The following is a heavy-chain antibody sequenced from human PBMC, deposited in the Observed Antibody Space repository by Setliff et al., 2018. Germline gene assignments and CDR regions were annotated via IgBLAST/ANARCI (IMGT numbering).Heavy chain of an antibody. V-gene: IGHV4-59*01. CDR2: IHYSGST. D-gene: IGHD2-15*01. CDR1: GDSISGDY. J-gene: IGHJ4*02. Sequence: SCTVSGDSISGDYWSWIRQPPGKGLEWIGFIHYSGSTNYNPSLKSRVTISLDTPKNQFSLRLSSVTAADTAVYYCARTRYGLGGRPYWGQGTLVT. CDR3: ARTRYGLGGRPY.